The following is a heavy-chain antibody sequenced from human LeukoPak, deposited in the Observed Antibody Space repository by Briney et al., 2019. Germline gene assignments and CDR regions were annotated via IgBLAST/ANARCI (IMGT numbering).Heavy chain of an antibody. J-gene: IGHJ5*02. Sequence: PSETLSLTCTVSGGSISSSSYYWGWIRQPPGKGLEWIGNIYHTGSANYNPSLARRVTMSVDKSKNQFSLRLGSVTAADTAVYYCAKGVKCSSGSCDAFDPWGPGAPVTVSS. CDR1: GGSISSSSYY. CDR3: AKGVKCSSGSCDAFDP. D-gene: IGHD2-2*01. CDR2: IYHTGSA. V-gene: IGHV4-39*07.